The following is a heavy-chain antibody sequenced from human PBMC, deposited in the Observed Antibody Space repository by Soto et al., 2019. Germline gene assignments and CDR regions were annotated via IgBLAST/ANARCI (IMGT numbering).Heavy chain of an antibody. Sequence: ASVKVSCKVSGYTLTELSMHWVRQAPGKGLEWMGGFDPEDGETIYAQKFQGRVTMTEDTSTDTAYMELSSLRSEDTAVYYCATDKAAAGIMRAFDIWGHGTMVTVSS. CDR3: ATDKAAAGIMRAFDI. J-gene: IGHJ3*02. CDR1: GYTLTELS. D-gene: IGHD6-13*01. CDR2: FDPEDGET. V-gene: IGHV1-24*01.